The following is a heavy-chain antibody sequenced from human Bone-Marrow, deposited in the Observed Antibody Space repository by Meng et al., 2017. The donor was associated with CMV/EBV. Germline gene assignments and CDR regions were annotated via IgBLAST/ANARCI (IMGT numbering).Heavy chain of an antibody. CDR2: IIPILGIA. Sequence: SVKVSCKASGGTFSSYTISWVRQAPGQGLERMGRIIPILGIANYAQKFQGRVTITADKSTSTAYMELSSLRSEDTAVYYCATDRNWSLHAFDIWGQGTMVTVSS. J-gene: IGHJ3*02. CDR3: ATDRNWSLHAFDI. V-gene: IGHV1-69*04. CDR1: GGTFSSYT.